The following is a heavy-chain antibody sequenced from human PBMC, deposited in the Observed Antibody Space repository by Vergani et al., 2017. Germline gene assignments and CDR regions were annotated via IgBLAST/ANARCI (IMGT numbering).Heavy chain of an antibody. CDR3: ARDREGSGYYYMDV. V-gene: IGHV3-30*03. CDR1: GFAFNNYG. J-gene: IGHJ6*03. D-gene: IGHD3-3*01. Sequence: QVQLVESGGGVVQPGRSLRLSCEASGFAFNNYGIHWVRQAPGKGLEWVAVISDGGSNEHYVDSVKGRFTISRDNSKNTLYLRMNSLRAEDTAVYYCARDREGSGYYYMDVWGTGTTVTVS. CDR2: ISDGGSNE.